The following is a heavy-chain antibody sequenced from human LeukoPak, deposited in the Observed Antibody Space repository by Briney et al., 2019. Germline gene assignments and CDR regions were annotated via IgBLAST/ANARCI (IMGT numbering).Heavy chain of an antibody. CDR2: IKQDGSEK. D-gene: IGHD3-10*01. V-gene: IGHV3-7*01. CDR1: GFTFSSYW. J-gene: IGHJ4*02. CDR3: ARDGPSSGSYYLLY. Sequence: GGSLRLSCAASGFTFSSYWMSWVRQAPGKGLEWVANIKQDGSEKYYVDSVKGRFTISRDNAKNSLYLQMNSLRAEDTAVYYCARDGPSSGSYYLLYWGQGTLVTVSS.